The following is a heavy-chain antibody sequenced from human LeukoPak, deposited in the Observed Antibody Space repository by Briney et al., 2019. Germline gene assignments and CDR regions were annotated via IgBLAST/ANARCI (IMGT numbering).Heavy chain of an antibody. CDR3: ARESVGATHYYYSIDV. D-gene: IGHD1-26*01. V-gene: IGHV1-2*02. Sequence: ASVKVSCKASGYTFTGYYMHWVRQAPGQGLEWMGWINPNSGGTNYAQKFQGRVTMTRDTSISTAYMELSRLRSDDTAVYYCARESVGATHYYYSIDVWGKTTTVTMSS. CDR2: INPNSGGT. J-gene: IGHJ6*03. CDR1: GYTFTGYY.